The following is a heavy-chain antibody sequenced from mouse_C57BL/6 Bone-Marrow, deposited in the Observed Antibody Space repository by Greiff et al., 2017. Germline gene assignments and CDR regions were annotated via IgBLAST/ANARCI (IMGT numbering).Heavy chain of an antibody. CDR1: GYTFTSYG. CDR2: IGPSDSYT. J-gene: IGHJ3*01. Sequence: QVQLQQPGAELVRPGTSVKLSCKASGYTFTSYGMHWVKQTPGQGLEWIGVIGPSDSYTNYNQKFKGKATLTVDTSSSTAYMQISSHTSEDAAVYYCAKGFADWGQGTLVTVSA. CDR3: AKGFAD. V-gene: IGHV1-59*01.